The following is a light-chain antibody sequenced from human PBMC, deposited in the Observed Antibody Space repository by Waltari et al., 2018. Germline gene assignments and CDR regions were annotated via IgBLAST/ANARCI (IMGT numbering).Light chain of an antibody. CDR1: SSDVGSYNL. CDR3: CSYAGSGIYV. CDR2: EVN. J-gene: IGLJ1*01. V-gene: IGLV2-23*02. Sequence: QSALTQPASVSGSPGQSITILCSGTSSDVGSYNLVSWFQQYPDKAPKLIIFEVNKRPSGVSNRFSGSKSGNTASLTISGLQAEDEADYYCCSYAGSGIYVFGTGAKVTVL.